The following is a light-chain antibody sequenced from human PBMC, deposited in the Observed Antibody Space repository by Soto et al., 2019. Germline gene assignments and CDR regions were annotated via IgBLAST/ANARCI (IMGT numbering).Light chain of an antibody. CDR3: QQYYSTPFT. CDR2: WAS. Sequence: DIVMTQSPDSLAVSLGERATINCKSSQSVLYNSNNKNYLAWYQQKPGQPPKLLIYWASTRESGVPDRVSGSGSGTDFTLAISSLQAEDVAVYYCQQYYSTPFTFGGGTQVNIK. V-gene: IGKV4-1*01. CDR1: QSVLYNSNNKNY. J-gene: IGKJ4*01.